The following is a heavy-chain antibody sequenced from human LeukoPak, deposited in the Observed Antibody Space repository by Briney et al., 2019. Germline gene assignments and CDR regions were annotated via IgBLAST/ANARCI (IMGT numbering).Heavy chain of an antibody. Sequence: PSETLSLTCTVSGGSISSYYWSWIRQPPGKGLEWIGYIYYSGSTNYNPSLKSRVTISVDTSKNQFSLKLSSVTAADTAVYYCASKVGYCSGGSCPRDYWGQGTLVTVSS. CDR2: IYYSGST. J-gene: IGHJ4*02. CDR3: ASKVGYCSGGSCPRDY. CDR1: GGSISSYY. D-gene: IGHD2-15*01. V-gene: IGHV4-59*12.